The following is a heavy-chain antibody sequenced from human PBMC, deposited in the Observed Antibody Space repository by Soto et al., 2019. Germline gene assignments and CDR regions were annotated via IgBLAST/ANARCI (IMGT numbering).Heavy chain of an antibody. CDR1: GGSISSSNW. V-gene: IGHV4-4*02. CDR3: ARRWGEGRVDY. CDR2: IYHSGNT. Sequence: QVQLQESGPGLVKPSGTLSLTCAVSGGSISSSNWWSWVRQPPGKGLEWIGEIYHSGNTNDNPSHNRRVTSAVAKSRNQFSLQLSSVTAADTAVYYCARRWGEGRVDYWGQGTLVTVSS. J-gene: IGHJ4*02. D-gene: IGHD3-10*01.